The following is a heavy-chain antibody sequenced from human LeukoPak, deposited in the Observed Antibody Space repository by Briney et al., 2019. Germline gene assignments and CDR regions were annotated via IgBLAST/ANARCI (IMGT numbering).Heavy chain of an antibody. CDR2: IKSKTDGGTT. V-gene: IGHV3-15*01. J-gene: IGHJ4*02. CDR3: TTDGRHGGYLWVDY. CDR1: GFTFSNAW. Sequence: PGGSLRLSCAASGFTFSNAWMSWVRQAPGKGLEWVGRIKSKTDGGTTDYAAPVKGRFTISRDDSKNTLYLQMNSLKTEDTAVYYCTTDGRHGGYLWVDYWGQGTLVTVSS. D-gene: IGHD5-12*01.